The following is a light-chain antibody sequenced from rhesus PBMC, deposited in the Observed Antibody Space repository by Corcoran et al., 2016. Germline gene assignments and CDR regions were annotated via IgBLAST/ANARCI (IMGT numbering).Light chain of an antibody. V-gene: IGLV2-23*01. CDR2: DVN. CDR3: SSYAGSNSYI. Sequence: QAALTQPPSVSGSPGQSVTISCTGTNNDIGGYNSVSWYQQRPGKAPKVMIYDVNKRPSGVSDRFSGSKTGDTASLTISGLQAEDEAYFHCSSYAGSNSYIFGAGTRLTVL. J-gene: IGLJ1*01. CDR1: NNDIGGYNS.